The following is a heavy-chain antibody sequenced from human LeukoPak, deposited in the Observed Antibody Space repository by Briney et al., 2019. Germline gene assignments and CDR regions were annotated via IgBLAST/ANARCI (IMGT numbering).Heavy chain of an antibody. V-gene: IGHV1-8*03. J-gene: IGHJ4*02. CDR2: MNPNSGNT. CDR1: GYTFTSYD. CDR3: VRGLDAYFDY. Sequence: ASVKVSCKASGYTFTSYDTNWVRQATGQGLEWMGWMNPNSGNTGYAQKFQGRVTITRNTSISTAYMELSSLRSEDTAVYYCVRGLDAYFDYWGQGTLVTVSS.